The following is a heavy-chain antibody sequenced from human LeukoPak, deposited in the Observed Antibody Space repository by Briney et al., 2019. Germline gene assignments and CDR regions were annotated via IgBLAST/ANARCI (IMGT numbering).Heavy chain of an antibody. V-gene: IGHV3-7*01. Sequence: GGSLRLSCAASGLTFNNYWMNWVRQAPGKGLEWVANIKQDGSEKKYVDSVKGRFTISRDNAKKLLYLQMNSLRAEDTAVYYCARGKYDSSGYPLLGFDYWGQGTLVTVSS. CDR2: IKQDGSEK. CDR1: GLTFNNYW. D-gene: IGHD3-22*01. CDR3: ARGKYDSSGYPLLGFDY. J-gene: IGHJ4*02.